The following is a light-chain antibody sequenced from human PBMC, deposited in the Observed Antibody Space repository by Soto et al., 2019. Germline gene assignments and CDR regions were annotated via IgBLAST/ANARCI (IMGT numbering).Light chain of an antibody. J-gene: IGKJ5*01. CDR3: QQYQNSPRT. CDR2: GAS. V-gene: IGKV3-20*01. Sequence: EIVLTQSPGTLSLSPGERATLSCRASQSVSSSYLAWHQQKRGQAPRLLIYGASSRATGIPDRFSGSGSGTDFTLTISRLEPEDFAVYYCQQYQNSPRTFGQGTRLEIK. CDR1: QSVSSSY.